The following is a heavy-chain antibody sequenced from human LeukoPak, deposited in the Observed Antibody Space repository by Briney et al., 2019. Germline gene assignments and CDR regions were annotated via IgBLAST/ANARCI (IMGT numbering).Heavy chain of an antibody. CDR1: GFTFSSYA. CDR3: ARSSGWPDY. CDR2: ISGGGST. J-gene: IGHJ4*02. Sequence: GGSLRLSCAASGFTFSSYAMNWVRQAPGKGLEWVSGISGGGSTYYADSGKGRFTISRDNSKNTLYLQMNSLRAEDTAVYYCARSSGWPDYWGQGTLVTVSS. D-gene: IGHD6-19*01. V-gene: IGHV3-23*01.